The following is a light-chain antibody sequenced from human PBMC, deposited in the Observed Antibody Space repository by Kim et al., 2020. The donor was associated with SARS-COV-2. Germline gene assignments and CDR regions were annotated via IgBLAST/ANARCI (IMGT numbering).Light chain of an antibody. CDR1: QSISSW. CDR2: KAS. J-gene: IGKJ1*01. CDR3: QKYNSHPRS. V-gene: IGKV1-5*03. Sequence: IQMTQSPSTLSASVGDRVTITCRASQSISSWLAWYQQKPGKAPKLLSYKASSLESGVPSRFSGSGSGTEFTLTISSLQPDDFATYYCQKYNSHPRSFGQGTQVDIK.